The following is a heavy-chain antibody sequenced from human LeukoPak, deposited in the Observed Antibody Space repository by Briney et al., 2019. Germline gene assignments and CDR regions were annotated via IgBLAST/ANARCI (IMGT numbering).Heavy chain of an antibody. D-gene: IGHD2-15*01. V-gene: IGHV1-8*01. CDR3: ARRPTKARRYCSGGRCYPARTDAFDI. J-gene: IGHJ3*02. CDR2: MNPNSGNT. CDR1: GYTFTSYD. Sequence: ASVKVSCKASGYTFTSYDINWVRQATGQGLEWMGWMNPNSGNTGYAQKFQGRVTMTRNTSISTAYMELSSLRSEDTAVYYCARRPTKARRYCSGGRCYPARTDAFDIWGQGTMVTVSS.